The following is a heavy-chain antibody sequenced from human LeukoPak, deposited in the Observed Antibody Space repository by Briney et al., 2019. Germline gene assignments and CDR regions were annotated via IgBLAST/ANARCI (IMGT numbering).Heavy chain of an antibody. CDR1: GYSISSGYY. CDR3: ARGIDYDFWSGYTDNNWFDP. CDR2: IYHSGST. Sequence: SETLSLTCTVSGYSISSGYYWGWIRQPPGKGLEWIGSIYHSGSTYYNPSLKSRVTISVDTSKNRFSLKLSSVTAADTAVYYCARGIDYDFWSGYTDNNWFDPWGQGTLVTVSS. V-gene: IGHV4-38-2*02. J-gene: IGHJ5*02. D-gene: IGHD3-3*01.